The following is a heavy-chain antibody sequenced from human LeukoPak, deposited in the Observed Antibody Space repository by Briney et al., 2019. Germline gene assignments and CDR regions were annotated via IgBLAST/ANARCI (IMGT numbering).Heavy chain of an antibody. CDR3: ARDRGALGS. CDR2: INSDGSVT. D-gene: IGHD1-26*01. V-gene: IGHV3-74*01. J-gene: IGHJ4*02. CDR1: GFTFTNYW. Sequence: QPGGSLRLSCAASGFTFTNYWIHWVRQAPGEGLVWVSRINSDGSVTRYADSVKGRFTISRDNAKNTVFLQMNSLKTEDTAVYYCARDRGALGSWGQGTLVTVSS.